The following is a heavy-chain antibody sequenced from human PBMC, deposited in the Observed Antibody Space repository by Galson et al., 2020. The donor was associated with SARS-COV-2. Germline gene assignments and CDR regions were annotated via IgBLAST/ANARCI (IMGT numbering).Heavy chain of an antibody. V-gene: IGHV4-59*01. CDR2: IYYSGNT. D-gene: IGHD3-16*01. CDR3: ATLRNDLEY. Sequence: WIRQPPGKGLEWIGNIYYSGNTNYNPSLRSRVTISVDTSKNQFSLKLTSVTSADTALYYCATLRNDLEYWGQGTLVTVSS. J-gene: IGHJ4*02.